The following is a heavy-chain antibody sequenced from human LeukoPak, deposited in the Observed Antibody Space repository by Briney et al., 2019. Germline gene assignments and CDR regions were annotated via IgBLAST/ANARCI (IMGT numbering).Heavy chain of an antibody. CDR1: GYTFTGYY. J-gene: IGHJ4*02. CDR3: ATLSGNSWEYYFDY. CDR2: INPNSGGT. D-gene: IGHD1-26*01. V-gene: IGHV1-2*02. Sequence: ASVKVSCTASGYTFTGYYMHWVRQAPGQGIEWMGWINPNSGGTNYAQRFQGRVTMTRDTSISTAYMELSRLRSDDTAVYYCATLSGNSWEYYFDYWGQGTLVTVSS.